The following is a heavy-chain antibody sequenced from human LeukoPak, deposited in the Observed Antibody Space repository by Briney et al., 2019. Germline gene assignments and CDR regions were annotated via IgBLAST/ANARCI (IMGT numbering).Heavy chain of an antibody. V-gene: IGHV3-33*03. CDR3: TKEASQSYGRT. Sequence: GGSLRLSCAASGFTFSSYGMHCVRQAPGKGLEWVAVIWYDGSNKYYADSVKGRFTISRDNSNNALYLQMNSLRAEDTAVYYCTKEASQSYGRTWGQGTLVTVSS. CDR2: IWYDGSNK. CDR1: GFTFSSYG. J-gene: IGHJ4*02. D-gene: IGHD4-23*01.